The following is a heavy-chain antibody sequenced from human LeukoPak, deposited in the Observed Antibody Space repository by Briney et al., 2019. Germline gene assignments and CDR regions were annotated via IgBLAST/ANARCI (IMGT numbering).Heavy chain of an antibody. J-gene: IGHJ4*02. CDR2: INPNSGGT. V-gene: IGHV1-2*02. CDR3: ARGALWVDSRSYFDY. CDR1: GYTFTGYY. Sequence: GASVKVSCKASGYTFTGYYMHWVRQAPGQGLEWMGWINPNSGGTNYAQKFQGRVTMTRDTSISTAYMELSRLRSDDTAVYYCARGALWVDSRSYFDYWGRGTLVTVSS. D-gene: IGHD3-22*01.